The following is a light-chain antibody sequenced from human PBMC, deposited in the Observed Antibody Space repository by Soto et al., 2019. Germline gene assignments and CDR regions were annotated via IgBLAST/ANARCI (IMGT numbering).Light chain of an antibody. Sequence: DIQMTQSPSTLSASVGDRVTITCRASQSISSWLAWYQQKPGKAPKLLIYDASNLESGVPSRFSGTGSGTEFSLTISSLQADDFATYSCQQYNYYWTFGQGTRVEIK. CDR1: QSISSW. CDR3: QQYNYYWT. J-gene: IGKJ1*01. CDR2: DAS. V-gene: IGKV1-5*01.